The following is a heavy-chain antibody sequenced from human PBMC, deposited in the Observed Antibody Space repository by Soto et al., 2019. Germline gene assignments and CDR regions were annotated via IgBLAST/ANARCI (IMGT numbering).Heavy chain of an antibody. CDR3: ARACSSTSCYDVFDS. CDR2: IYTSGST. D-gene: IGHD2-2*01. Sequence: SETLSLTCTGSGGSISSYYWSWSRQPAGKGVQWIGRIYTSGSTNYNPSLKSRVTMSVDTSKNQFSLKLSSVTAADTAVYYCARACSSTSCYDVFDSWGQGTQVTVS. J-gene: IGHJ4*02. V-gene: IGHV4-4*07. CDR1: GGSISSYY.